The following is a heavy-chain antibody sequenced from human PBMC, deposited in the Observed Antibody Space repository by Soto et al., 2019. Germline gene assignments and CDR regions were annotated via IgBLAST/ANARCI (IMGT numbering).Heavy chain of an antibody. V-gene: IGHV3-66*01. D-gene: IGHD5-12*01. CDR3: AREEADGYRGYWAFDI. Sequence: AREFTVKGNCVSLVGRAIGKGLEWVSVIYSGGSTYYADSVKGRFTISRDNSKNTLYLQMNSLRAEDTAVYYCAREEADGYRGYWAFDIWGQGTMVTVSS. J-gene: IGHJ3*02. CDR2: IYSGGST. CDR1: EFTVKGNC.